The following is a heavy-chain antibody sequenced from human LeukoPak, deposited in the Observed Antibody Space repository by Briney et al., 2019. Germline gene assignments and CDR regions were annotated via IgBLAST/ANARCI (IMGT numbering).Heavy chain of an antibody. CDR1: GGSISSYY. D-gene: IGHD3-16*01. CDR3: ARAPFWGSGMDV. Sequence: PSETLSLTCTVSGGSISSYYWSWIRQPPGKGLEWIGYIYYSGSTNYNPSLKSRVTIPVDTSKNQFSLKLSSVTAADTAVYYCARAPFWGSGMDVWGQGTTVTVSS. J-gene: IGHJ6*02. CDR2: IYYSGST. V-gene: IGHV4-59*01.